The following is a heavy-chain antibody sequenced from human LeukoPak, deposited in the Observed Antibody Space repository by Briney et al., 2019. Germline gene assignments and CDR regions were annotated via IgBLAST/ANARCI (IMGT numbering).Heavy chain of an antibody. CDR2: IRYDGSNK. CDR1: GFTFSSYG. CDR3: ARGSPRYSSGWYGTYHDAFDI. D-gene: IGHD6-19*01. V-gene: IGHV3-30*02. Sequence: GGSLRLSCAASGFTFSSYGMHWVRQAPGKGLEWVAFIRYDGSNKYYADSVKGRFTISRDNSKNTLYLQMNSLRAEDTAVYYCARGSPRYSSGWYGTYHDAFDIWGQGTMVTVSS. J-gene: IGHJ3*02.